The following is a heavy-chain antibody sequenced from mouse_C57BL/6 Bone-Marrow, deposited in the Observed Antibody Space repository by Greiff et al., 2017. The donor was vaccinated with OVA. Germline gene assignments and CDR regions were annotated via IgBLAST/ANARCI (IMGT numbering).Heavy chain of an antibody. D-gene: IGHD2-4*01. J-gene: IGHJ3*01. CDR1: GYTFISYW. CDR2: INPSNGRT. Sequence: VQLQQPGAELVKPGASVKLSCKASGYTFISYWMHWVKQRPGQGLEWIGEINPSNGRTNYNEKFKSKATLTVDKSSSTAYMQLSSLTSEDSAVYYCARPTMITTEFAYWGQGTLVTVSA. CDR3: ARPTMITTEFAY. V-gene: IGHV1S81*02.